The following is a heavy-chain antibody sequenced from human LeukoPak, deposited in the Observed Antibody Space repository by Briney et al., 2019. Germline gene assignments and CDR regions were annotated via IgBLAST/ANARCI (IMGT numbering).Heavy chain of an antibody. CDR2: IKGDGSAK. J-gene: IGHJ3*02. CDR1: GFAFSDSW. V-gene: IGHV3-7*01. CDR3: ARDRGWIQHDI. Sequence: GGSLRLSCAASGFAFSDSWMTWIRQAPGKGLEWVAFIKGDGSAKKYVDSVKGRFTISRDNAKNSLFLQMNSLRAEDTAVYYCARDRGWIQHDIWGQGIMVTVSS. D-gene: IGHD5-18*01.